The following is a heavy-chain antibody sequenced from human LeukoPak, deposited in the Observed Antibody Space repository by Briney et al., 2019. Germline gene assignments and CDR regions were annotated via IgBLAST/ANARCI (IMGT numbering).Heavy chain of an antibody. CDR2: INPSGGNT. CDR3: ARDSGRRFGELLHYMDV. V-gene: IGHV1-46*01. J-gene: IGHJ6*03. CDR1: GYTFTSYY. Sequence: ASVAVSCKASGYTFTSYYMHWVRQAPGQGLEWMGIINPSGGNTSHAQKFQGRVTMTRDTSISTAYMELSRLRSDDTAVYYCARDSGRRFGELLHYMDVWGKGTTVTVSS. D-gene: IGHD3-10*01.